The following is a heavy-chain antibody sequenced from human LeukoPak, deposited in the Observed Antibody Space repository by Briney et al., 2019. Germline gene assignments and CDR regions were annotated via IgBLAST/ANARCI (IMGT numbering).Heavy chain of an antibody. CDR3: ARRGGYGDSYWYFDV. V-gene: IGHV3-48*01. CDR1: GFTFSRYS. CDR2: ISSSSRTR. Sequence: GGSLRLSCAASGFTFSRYSMNWVRQAPGKGLEWVSYISSSSRTRYYADSVKGRFAISRDNAKNSLYLQMNSLRAEDTAVYYCARRGGYGDSYWYFDVWGRGTLVTVSS. J-gene: IGHJ2*01. D-gene: IGHD4-17*01.